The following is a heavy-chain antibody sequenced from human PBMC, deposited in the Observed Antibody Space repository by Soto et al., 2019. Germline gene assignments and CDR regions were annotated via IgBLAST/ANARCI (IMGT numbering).Heavy chain of an antibody. J-gene: IGHJ4*02. CDR3: ARSVGDYDPYYFDY. CDR1: GGSISSGGYY. V-gene: IGHV4-31*03. D-gene: IGHD4-17*01. CDR2: IYYSGST. Sequence: KTSETLSLTCTVSGGSISSGGYYWSWIRQHPGKGLEWIGYIYYSGSTYYNPSLRSRVTISVDTSKNQFSLKLSSVTAADTAVYYCARSVGDYDPYYFDYWGQGTLVTVSS.